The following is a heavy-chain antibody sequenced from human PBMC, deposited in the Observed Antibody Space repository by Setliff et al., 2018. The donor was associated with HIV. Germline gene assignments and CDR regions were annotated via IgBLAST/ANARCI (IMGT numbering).Heavy chain of an antibody. CDR3: ARQPRWLQFPRYFDY. J-gene: IGHJ4*02. D-gene: IGHD5-12*01. Sequence: SETLSLTCSVSGASIRGHYWSWIRQSPGKGLEWIGNIYYSGNTNHNPSFKSRVTISVDTSKNQFSLRVNSVTAADTAVYYCARQPRWLQFPRYFDYWGQGTLVTVSS. V-gene: IGHV4-59*08. CDR2: IYYSGNT. CDR1: GASIRGHY.